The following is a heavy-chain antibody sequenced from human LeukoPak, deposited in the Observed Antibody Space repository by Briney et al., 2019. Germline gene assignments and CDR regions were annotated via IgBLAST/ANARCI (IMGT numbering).Heavy chain of an antibody. CDR1: GFTFSNHG. CDR2: ISPSGDIT. Sequence: GGTLRLSCAASGFTFSNHGMNWVRQAPGKGLEWVSGISPSGDITYYADSVKGRFTISRDNAKNSLYLQMNSLRAEDTALYYCAKERTGYSSGPFDYWGQGTLVTVSS. J-gene: IGHJ4*02. V-gene: IGHV3-23*01. CDR3: AKERTGYSSGPFDY. D-gene: IGHD6-19*01.